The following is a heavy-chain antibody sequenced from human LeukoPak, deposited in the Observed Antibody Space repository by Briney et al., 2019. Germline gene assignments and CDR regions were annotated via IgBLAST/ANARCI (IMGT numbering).Heavy chain of an antibody. CDR2: SIPMLGTA. V-gene: IGHV1-69*16. D-gene: IGHD3/OR15-3a*01. J-gene: IGHJ6*03. CDR3: ARDGLLTRTGMDV. CDR1: GGSLSDYT. Sequence: SVKVSCKASGGSLSDYTISWVRQAPGQGLEWMGGSIPMLGTAKYAQNFQGRVTITTDDSSSTVYMELSSPRFEDTASYFCARDGLLTRTGMDVWGKGTTVTVSS.